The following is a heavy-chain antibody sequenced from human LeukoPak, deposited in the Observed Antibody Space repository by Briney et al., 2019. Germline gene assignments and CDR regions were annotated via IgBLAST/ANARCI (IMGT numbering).Heavy chain of an antibody. D-gene: IGHD6-19*01. Sequence: SETLSLTCTVSGGSISSSSYSWGWIRQPPGKGLEWIGSIYYSGSTYYNPSLKSRVTIAVDTSKNQFSLKLSSVTAADTAVYYCASLLPLYSSGWSGPNWFDPWGQGTLVTVSS. V-gene: IGHV4-39*07. J-gene: IGHJ5*02. CDR1: GGSISSSSYS. CDR2: IYYSGST. CDR3: ASLLPLYSSGWSGPNWFDP.